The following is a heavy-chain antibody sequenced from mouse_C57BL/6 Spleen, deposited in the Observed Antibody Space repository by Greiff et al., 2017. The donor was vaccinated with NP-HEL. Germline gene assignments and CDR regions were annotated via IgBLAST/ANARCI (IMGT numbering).Heavy chain of an antibody. CDR1: GYTFTSYW. CDR3: ARSANWHAMDY. J-gene: IGHJ4*01. V-gene: IGHV1-50*01. D-gene: IGHD4-1*01. CDR2: IDPSDSYT. Sequence: QVHVKQPGAELVKPGASVKLSCKASGYTFTSYWMQWVKQRPGQGLEWIGEIDPSDSYTNYNQKFKGKATLTVDTSSSTAYMQLSSLTSEDSAVYYCARSANWHAMDYWGQGTSVTVSS.